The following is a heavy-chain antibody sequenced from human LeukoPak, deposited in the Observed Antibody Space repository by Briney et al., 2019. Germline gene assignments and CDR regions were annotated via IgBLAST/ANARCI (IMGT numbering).Heavy chain of an antibody. Sequence: GASVRVSCKASGYTFTSYAMHWVRQAPGQRLEWMGWINAGNGNTKYSQKFQGRVTITRDTSGSTAYMELSSLRSEDTAVYYCARDFPDCSSTSCPVRSYYYYGMDVWGQGTTVTVSS. J-gene: IGHJ6*02. CDR1: GYTFTSYA. CDR3: ARDFPDCSSTSCPVRSYYYYGMDV. V-gene: IGHV1-3*01. D-gene: IGHD2-2*01. CDR2: INAGNGNT.